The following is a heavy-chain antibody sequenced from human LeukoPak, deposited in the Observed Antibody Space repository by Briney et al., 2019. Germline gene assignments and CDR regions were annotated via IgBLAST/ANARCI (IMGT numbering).Heavy chain of an antibody. D-gene: IGHD6-19*01. CDR2: IYYGGST. J-gene: IGHJ4*02. CDR3: ASGSSGWYYRIDY. CDR1: GGSISSYY. V-gene: IGHV4-59*01. Sequence: SETLSLTCTVSGGSISSYYWSWIRQPPGKGLEWIGYIYYGGSTNYNPSLKSRVTISVDTSKNQFSLKLSSVTAADTAVYYCASGSSGWYYRIDYWGQGTLVTVSS.